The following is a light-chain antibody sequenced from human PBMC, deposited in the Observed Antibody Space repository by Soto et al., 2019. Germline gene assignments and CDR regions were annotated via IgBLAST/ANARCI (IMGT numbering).Light chain of an antibody. V-gene: IGLV2-8*01. CDR3: SSYAGSNNRV. J-gene: IGLJ1*01. CDR1: SSDVGDYNY. Sequence: QSALTQPPSASGSPGQSVTISCTGTSSDVGDYNYVSWYQQHPGKAPKLMIYEVSKRPSGVPDRFSGSKSGNTASLTVSGLQAEDEADYYCSSYAGSNNRVFGTGTKVTGL. CDR2: EVS.